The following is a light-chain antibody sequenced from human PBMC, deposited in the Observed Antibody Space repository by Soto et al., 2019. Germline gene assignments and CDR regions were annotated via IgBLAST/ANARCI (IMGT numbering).Light chain of an antibody. CDR2: GAS. CDR1: QSVSSRN. V-gene: IGKV3-20*01. CDR3: LRYGDSPPAYT. Sequence: EIVLTQSPGTVSLSPGERATLSCRASQSVSSRNLAWYRQKPGQAPSLLIFGASNRATGIPDRFSGSGSGTDFTLTIRRLELEDCAVYYCLRYGDSPPAYTFGQGTKLEIK. J-gene: IGKJ2*01.